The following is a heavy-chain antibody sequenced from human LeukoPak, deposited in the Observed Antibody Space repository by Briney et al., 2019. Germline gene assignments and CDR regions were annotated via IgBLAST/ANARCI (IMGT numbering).Heavy chain of an antibody. V-gene: IGHV4-61*02. CDR1: GDSISSGFYY. Sequence: ASETLSLTCTVSGDSISSGFYYWSWIRQPAGKGLEWIGRIYTSGSTNYNPSLKSRVTISVDTSKNQFSLKLSSVTAADTAVYYCARGGYYGLGNDFRFDPWGQGTLVTVSS. D-gene: IGHD3-10*01. J-gene: IGHJ5*02. CDR2: IYTSGST. CDR3: ARGGYYGLGNDFRFDP.